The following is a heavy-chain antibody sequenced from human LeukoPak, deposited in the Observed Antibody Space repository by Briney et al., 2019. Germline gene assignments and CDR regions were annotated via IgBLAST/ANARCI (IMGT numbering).Heavy chain of an antibody. V-gene: IGHV3-43*02. CDR3: ATWAFYHSLDV. J-gene: IGHJ6*02. D-gene: IGHD1-26*01. CDR1: GFTFDAYA. Sequence: GGSLRLSCVASGFTFDAYAMHWVRQAPGKGLEWVSLINKDGSATYYADSVKGRFTISRDSSKNSLYLQMNSLRSEDTALYYCATWAFYHSLDVWGQGTTVTVSS. CDR2: INKDGSAT.